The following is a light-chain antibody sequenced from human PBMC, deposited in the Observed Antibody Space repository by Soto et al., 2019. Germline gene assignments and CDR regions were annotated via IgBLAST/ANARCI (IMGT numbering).Light chain of an antibody. CDR2: AAS. V-gene: IGKV1-39*01. CDR3: QQSYSTPPYT. CDR1: QSISSY. Sequence: DIQMTQSPSSLSASVGDRVTITCRASQSISSYLNWYQQKPGKAPKHLIYAASSLQSGVPSRFSGSDSGTDFTLSISSLQPEDFATYYCQQSYSTPPYTFGQGTKLEIK. J-gene: IGKJ2*01.